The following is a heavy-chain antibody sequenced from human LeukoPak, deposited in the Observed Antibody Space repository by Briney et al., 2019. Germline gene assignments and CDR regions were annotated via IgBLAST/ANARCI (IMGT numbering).Heavy chain of an antibody. Sequence: GGSLRLSCAASGFTFSSYAMHWVRQAPGKGLEWVAVISYDGSNKYYADSVKGRFTISRDNSKNTLYLQMNSLRAEDTAVYYCARDYYYDSSGILDYWGQGTLVTVSS. CDR3: ARDYYYDSSGILDY. J-gene: IGHJ4*02. D-gene: IGHD3-22*01. V-gene: IGHV3-30-3*01. CDR1: GFTFSSYA. CDR2: ISYDGSNK.